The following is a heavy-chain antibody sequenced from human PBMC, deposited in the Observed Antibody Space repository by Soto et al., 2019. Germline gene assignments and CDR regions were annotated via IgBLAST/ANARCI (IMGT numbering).Heavy chain of an antibody. CDR1: GGTFSSYA. CDR2: IIPIFGTA. J-gene: IGHJ6*02. V-gene: IGHV1-69*13. D-gene: IGHD3-3*01. CDR3: ARGVEYYDFWSGYPPPDYYYYGMDV. Sequence: ASVKVSCKASGGTFSSYAISWVRQAPGQGLEWMGGIIPIFGTANYAQKFQGRVTITADESTSTAYMELSSLRSEDTAVYYCARGVEYYDFWSGYPPPDYYYYGMDVWGQGTTVTVSS.